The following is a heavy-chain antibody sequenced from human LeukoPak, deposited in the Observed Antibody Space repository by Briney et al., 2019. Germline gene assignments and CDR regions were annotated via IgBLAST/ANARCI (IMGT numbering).Heavy chain of an antibody. D-gene: IGHD3-22*01. CDR2: INPNSGDT. CDR3: ARETLEDGYYYFDY. V-gene: IGHV1-2*06. Sequence: ASVKVSCKASGGTFSSYALGSVRQAPGQGLEWMGRINPNSGDTNYAQKFQGRVTMTRDTSISTAYMELSRLRSDDTAVYYCARETLEDGYYYFDYWGQGTLVTVSS. CDR1: GGTFSSYA. J-gene: IGHJ4*02.